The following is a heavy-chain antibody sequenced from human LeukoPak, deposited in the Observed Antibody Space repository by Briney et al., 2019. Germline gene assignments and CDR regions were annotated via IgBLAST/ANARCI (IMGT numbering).Heavy chain of an antibody. J-gene: IGHJ6*03. V-gene: IGHV3-23*01. CDR2: ISGSGGGT. CDR1: GFTFSSHA. Sequence: EGSLRLSCSASGFTFSSHAMNWVRQAPGKGLEWVSLISGSGGGTYYADSVKGRFTISRDNSKNTLYLQLNSLRVEDTAVYYCAKNRGAGSHYYYHMNVWGKGTTVTVSS. CDR3: AKNRGAGSHYYYHMNV. D-gene: IGHD1-26*01.